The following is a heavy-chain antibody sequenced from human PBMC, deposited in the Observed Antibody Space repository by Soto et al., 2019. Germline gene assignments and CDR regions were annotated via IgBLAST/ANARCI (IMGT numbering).Heavy chain of an antibody. CDR3: AKAMRGSLFGVVSPFDY. CDR2: ISYDGSNK. D-gene: IGHD3-3*01. V-gene: IGHV3-30*18. CDR1: GFTFSSYG. Sequence: PGGSLRLSCAVSGFTFSSYGMHWVRQAPGKGLEWVAVISYDGSNKYYADSVKGRFTISRDNSKNTLYLQMNSLRAEDTAVYYCAKAMRGSLFGVVSPFDYWGQGTLVTVSS. J-gene: IGHJ4*02.